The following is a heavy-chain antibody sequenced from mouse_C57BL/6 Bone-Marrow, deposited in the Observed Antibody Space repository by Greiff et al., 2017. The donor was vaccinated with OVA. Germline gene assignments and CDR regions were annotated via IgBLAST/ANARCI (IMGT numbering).Heavy chain of an antibody. Sequence: QVQLQQPGAELVMPGASVKLSCKASGYTFTSYWMHWVKQRPGQGLEWIGEIDPSDSSTNYNQKFKGKSTLTVDKSSSTAYMQLSSLTSEDSAVYYCARYYGSSVYAMDYWGQGTSVTVSS. J-gene: IGHJ4*01. CDR2: IDPSDSST. D-gene: IGHD1-1*01. V-gene: IGHV1-69*01. CDR1: GYTFTSYW. CDR3: ARYYGSSVYAMDY.